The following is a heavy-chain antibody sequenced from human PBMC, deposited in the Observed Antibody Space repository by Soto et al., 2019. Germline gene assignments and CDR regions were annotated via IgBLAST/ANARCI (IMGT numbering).Heavy chain of an antibody. CDR2: INPSGGST. CDR3: ARDVDYGSGSYGAFDI. V-gene: IGHV1-46*03. Sequence: ASVKVSCKASGYTFTSSYMHWVRQAPGQGLEWMGIINPSGGSTSYAQKFQGRVTMTRDTSTSTVYMELSSLRSEDTAVYYCARDVDYGSGSYGAFDIWGQGTMVTVSS. J-gene: IGHJ3*02. D-gene: IGHD3-10*01. CDR1: GYTFTSSY.